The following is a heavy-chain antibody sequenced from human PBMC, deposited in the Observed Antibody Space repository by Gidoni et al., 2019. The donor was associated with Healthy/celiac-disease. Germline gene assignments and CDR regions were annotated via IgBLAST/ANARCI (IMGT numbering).Heavy chain of an antibody. Sequence: QVQLVQSGAEVKKPGSSVKVSCKASGGTFSSYAISWVRQAPGQGLEWMGGIIPIFGTANYAQKFQGRVTITADESTSTAYMELSSLRSEDTAVYYCARRRRRGYSYGPNGDWYFDYWGQGTLVTVSS. CDR1: GGTFSSYA. V-gene: IGHV1-69*01. D-gene: IGHD5-18*01. J-gene: IGHJ4*02. CDR2: IIPIFGTA. CDR3: ARRRRRGYSYGPNGDWYFDY.